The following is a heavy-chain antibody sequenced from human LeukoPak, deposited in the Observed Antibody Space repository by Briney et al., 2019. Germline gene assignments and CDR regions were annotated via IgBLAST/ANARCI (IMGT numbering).Heavy chain of an antibody. CDR2: IITTLGIA. CDR3: AREYRRALDI. D-gene: IGHD2-2*02. V-gene: IGHV1-69*04. Sequence: SVKVSCKASGGTFSTYTMIWVRQAPGQGLEWMGRIITTLGIANYAQKFQGRVTITADKSTSTAYMELSSLRSEDTAMYFCAREYRRALDIWGQGTMVTVSS. CDR1: GGTFSTYT. J-gene: IGHJ3*02.